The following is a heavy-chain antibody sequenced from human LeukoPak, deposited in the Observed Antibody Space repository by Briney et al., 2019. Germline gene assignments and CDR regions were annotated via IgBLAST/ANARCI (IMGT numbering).Heavy chain of an antibody. V-gene: IGHV1-2*02. CDR3: ARSPIPAGVPYYYGLDV. D-gene: IGHD6-13*01. Sequence: AASVKVSCTASGYTFTGYYIHWVRQAPGQGLEWMGWINTDIFGTTFAQKFQGRVTRTRDTSISAAFIELSRVRSDDTAVDFCARSPIPAGVPYYYGLDVWGQGTTVTVSS. CDR1: GYTFTGYY. CDR2: INTDIFGT. J-gene: IGHJ6*02.